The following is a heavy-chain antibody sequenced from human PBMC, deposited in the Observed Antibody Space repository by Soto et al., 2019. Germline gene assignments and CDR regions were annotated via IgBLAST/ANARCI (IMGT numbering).Heavy chain of an antibody. Sequence: PVKVSCTASGFTFTRPSVQWVRQARGQRLEWIGWIVVVSGNTNYAQEFQERVTMTRDMSTSTADMELSSLRAEDTAVYYCAGYPSYTYYYDSTGYTYWFDPWSQGTLVTVSS. V-gene: IGHV1-58*01. CDR3: AGYPSYTYYYDSTGYTYWFDP. CDR2: IVVVSGNT. D-gene: IGHD3-22*01. J-gene: IGHJ5*02. CDR1: GFTFTRPS.